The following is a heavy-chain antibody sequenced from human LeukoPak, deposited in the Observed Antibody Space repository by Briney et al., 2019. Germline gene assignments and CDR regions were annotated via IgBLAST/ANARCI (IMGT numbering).Heavy chain of an antibody. CDR1: GFTFDDYG. V-gene: IGHV3-20*04. Sequence: GGSLRLSCAASGFTFDDYGMSWVRQAPGKGLEWVSGINWNGGSTGYADSVRGRFTISRDNAKNSLYLQMISLRAEDTAFYYCARDKTPFYWYFDLWGRGTLVTVSS. CDR2: INWNGGST. CDR3: ARDKTPFYWYFDL. J-gene: IGHJ2*01.